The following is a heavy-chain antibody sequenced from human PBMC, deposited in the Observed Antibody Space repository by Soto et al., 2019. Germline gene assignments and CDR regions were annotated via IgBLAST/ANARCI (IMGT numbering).Heavy chain of an antibody. CDR2: IYYSGST. J-gene: IGHJ4*02. CDR1: GGSISSYY. CDR3: ARVEEREGATYFDY. D-gene: IGHD1-26*01. V-gene: IGHV4-59*01. Sequence: SETLSLTCTVSGGSISSYYWSWIRQPPGKGLEWIGYIYYSGSTNYNPSLKSRVTISVDTSKNQFSLKLSSVTAADTAVYYCARVEEREGATYFDYWGQGTLVTVSS.